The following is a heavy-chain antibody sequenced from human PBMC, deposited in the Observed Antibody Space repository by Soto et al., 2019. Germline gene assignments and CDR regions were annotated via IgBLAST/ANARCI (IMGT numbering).Heavy chain of an antibody. D-gene: IGHD6-6*01. J-gene: IGHJ4*02. Sequence: EVQLVESGGDLVKPGGSLRLSCAASGFTVSSAWMGWVRQPPGKGLEWVGRIKSKNDGGTTDYAAPVKGRFTITRDGSKNTVYVQMNRLKTEARAVYYCTTDRGVGPRPLFDSWGQGPLVTVSS. V-gene: IGHV3-15*01. CDR2: IKSKNDGGTT. CDR1: GFTVSSAW. CDR3: TTDRGVGPRPLFDS.